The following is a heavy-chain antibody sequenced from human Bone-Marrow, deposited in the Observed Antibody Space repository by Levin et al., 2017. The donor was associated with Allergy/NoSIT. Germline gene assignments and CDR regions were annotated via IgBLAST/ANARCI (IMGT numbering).Heavy chain of an antibody. CDR1: GFTFSGYD. D-gene: IGHD6-13*01. J-gene: IGHJ4*02. Sequence: GGSLRLSCAASGFTFSGYDMHWVRQATGEGLQWVSGIDTAGNAYYSDSVKGRFTMSRENAKNSLYLQMNSLRAGDTAVYYCARAAAGTHYFDYWGQGTLVTVSS. CDR3: ARAAAGTHYFDY. CDR2: IDTAGNA. V-gene: IGHV3-13*04.